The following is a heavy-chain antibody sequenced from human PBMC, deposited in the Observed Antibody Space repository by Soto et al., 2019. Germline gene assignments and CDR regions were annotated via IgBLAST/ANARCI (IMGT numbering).Heavy chain of an antibody. CDR3: AKGGSSSRGLAGWFDP. J-gene: IGHJ5*02. D-gene: IGHD6-6*01. CDR2: FDPEDGET. CDR1: GYTLTELS. Sequence: GASVKVSCKVSGYTLTELSMHWVRQAPGKGLEWMGGFDPEDGETIYAQKFQGRVTMTEDTSTDTAYMEPSSLRSEDTAVYYCAKGGSSSRGLAGWFDPWGQGTLVTVSS. V-gene: IGHV1-24*01.